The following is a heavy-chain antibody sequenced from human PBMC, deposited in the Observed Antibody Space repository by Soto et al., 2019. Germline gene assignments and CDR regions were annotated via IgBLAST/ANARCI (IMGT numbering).Heavy chain of an antibody. V-gene: IGHV3-23*01. CDR3: AKQPLKVPLRFDY. J-gene: IGHJ4*02. CDR2: ISSSSGST. Sequence: EVQLLESGGGLVQPGGSLRLSCAASGFTFSTYAMAWVRQAPGKGLEWVSSISSSSGSTFYADSVKGRFTLSRDNSENTLSLQMNSLRADDTAVYYCAKQPLKVPLRFDYWGQGTLVTVSS. D-gene: IGHD3-10*01. CDR1: GFTFSTYA.